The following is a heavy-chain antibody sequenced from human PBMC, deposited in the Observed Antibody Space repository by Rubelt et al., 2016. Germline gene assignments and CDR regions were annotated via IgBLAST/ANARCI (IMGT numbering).Heavy chain of an antibody. Sequence: GGLVQPGGSLRLSCAASGFTFSSYAMSWVRQAPGKGLEWVSTIPGSGGSTHSADSVKGRFTISRDNCKKMLYLQINSLRAEDTAVKYCATPGNFDDFDLWGQGTMVTVSS. D-gene: IGHD3-9*01. CDR1: GFTFSSYA. V-gene: IGHV3-23*01. CDR2: IPGSGGST. J-gene: IGHJ3*01. CDR3: ATPGNFDDFDL.